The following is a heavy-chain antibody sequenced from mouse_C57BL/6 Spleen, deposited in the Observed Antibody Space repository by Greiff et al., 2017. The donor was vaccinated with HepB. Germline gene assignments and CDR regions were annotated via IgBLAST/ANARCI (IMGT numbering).Heavy chain of an antibody. Sequence: QVQLQQSGAELMKPGASVKLSCKATGYTFTGYWIEWVKQRPGHGLEWIGEILPGSGSTNYNEKFKGKATFTADTSSNTAYMQLSSLTTEDSAIYYCARGPYYYGSSYVGAMDYWGQGTSVTVSS. V-gene: IGHV1-9*01. CDR2: ILPGSGST. CDR1: GYTFTGYW. J-gene: IGHJ4*01. CDR3: ARGPYYYGSSYVGAMDY. D-gene: IGHD1-1*01.